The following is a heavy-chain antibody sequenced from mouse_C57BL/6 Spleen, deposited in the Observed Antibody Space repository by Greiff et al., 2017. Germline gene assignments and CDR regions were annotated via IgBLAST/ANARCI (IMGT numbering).Heavy chain of an antibody. Sequence: QVQLQQPGAELVKPGASVKLSCKASGYTFTSYWMHWVKQRPGQGLEWIGMIHPNSGSTNYNEKFKSKATLTVDKSSSTAYMQLSSLTSEDSAVYYCARDYDYDGDYFDYWGQGTTLTVSS. CDR2: IHPNSGST. J-gene: IGHJ2*01. CDR1: GYTFTSYW. V-gene: IGHV1-64*01. D-gene: IGHD2-4*01. CDR3: ARDYDYDGDYFDY.